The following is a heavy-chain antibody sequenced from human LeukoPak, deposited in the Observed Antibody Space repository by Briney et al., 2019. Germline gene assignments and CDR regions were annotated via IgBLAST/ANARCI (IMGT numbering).Heavy chain of an antibody. CDR2: IYYSGST. Sequence: SETLSLTCNVSGGSISSGGSRWSWIRQHPGKGLEWIGYIYYSGSTYYNPSLKSRVTISVDTSKNQFSLKLSSVTAADTAVYYCAREGYYGSGSYFPWGQGTLVTVSS. V-gene: IGHV4-31*03. CDR3: AREGYYGSGSYFP. CDR1: GGSISSGGSR. D-gene: IGHD3-10*01. J-gene: IGHJ5*02.